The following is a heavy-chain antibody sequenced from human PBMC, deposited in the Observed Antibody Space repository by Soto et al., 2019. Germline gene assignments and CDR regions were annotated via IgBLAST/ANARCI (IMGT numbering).Heavy chain of an antibody. CDR1: GGTFSSYT. Sequence: QVQLVQSGAEVKKTGSSVKVSCKASGGTFSSYTISWVRQAPGQGREWMGRIIPMFGIANYAQKFQGRVTITADKSTSTAYMELSSLRSEDTAVYYCARGYSDSHDYWGHGNLVTVSS. J-gene: IGHJ4*01. V-gene: IGHV1-69*02. CDR2: IIPMFGIA. D-gene: IGHD4-17*01. CDR3: ARGYSDSHDY.